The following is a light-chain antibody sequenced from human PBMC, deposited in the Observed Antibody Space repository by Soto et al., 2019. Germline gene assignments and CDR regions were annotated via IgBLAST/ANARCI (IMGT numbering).Light chain of an antibody. J-gene: IGKJ4*01. CDR2: AAS. CDR1: QSISSY. CDR3: QQSYSTLLT. V-gene: IGKV1-39*01. Sequence: DIQMTQSPSSLSASVGDRVTITCRASQSISSYLNWYQQKPGKAPKLLIYAASSLQSGVPSRFSGSGSGTDFPLTISSLQPEDFATYYCQQSYSTLLTFGGGPKVEIK.